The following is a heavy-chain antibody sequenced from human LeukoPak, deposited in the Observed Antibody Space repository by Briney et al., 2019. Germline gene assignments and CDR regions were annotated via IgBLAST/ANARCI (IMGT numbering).Heavy chain of an antibody. D-gene: IGHD3-22*01. V-gene: IGHV4-61*02. J-gene: IGHJ3*02. CDR2: ISSSGST. CDR1: GDSISSGDYY. Sequence: SQTLSLTCTVSGDSISSGDYYWSWIRQPAGKGLEWIGRISSSGSTNYNPSLKSRFTISVDTSKNQFSLKLSSVTAADTAVYFCARGPYSYDSSGAFDIWGQGTMVTVSS. CDR3: ARGPYSYDSSGAFDI.